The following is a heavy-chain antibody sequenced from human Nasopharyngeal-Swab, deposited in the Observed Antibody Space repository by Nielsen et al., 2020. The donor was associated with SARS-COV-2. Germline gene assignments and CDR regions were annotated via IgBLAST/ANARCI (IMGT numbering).Heavy chain of an antibody. CDR2: IYPGDSDT. CDR3: ARQRNAFDI. V-gene: IGHV5-51*01. J-gene: IGHJ3*02. Sequence: GGSLRLSCQGSGYSFRNYWIAWVRQMPGKGLEWMGVIYPGDSDTRYSPSFQGQVTISADKSISTAYLQWSSLKASDTAMYYCARQRNAFDIWGQGTMVTVSS. CDR1: GYSFRNYW.